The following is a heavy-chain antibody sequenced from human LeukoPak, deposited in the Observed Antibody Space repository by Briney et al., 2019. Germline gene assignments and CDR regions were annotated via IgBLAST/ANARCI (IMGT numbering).Heavy chain of an antibody. CDR1: GFTFSTFA. Sequence: GGSLRLSCAASGFTFSTFAMTWVRQAPGKGLEWVSGIPGSGDRTYYADSVKGRFTISRDNSKNTLYLQMNSLRVEDTAVYYCAKSTAPCSRGSCYSALESWGQGTLVTVSS. D-gene: IGHD2-15*01. V-gene: IGHV3-23*01. CDR3: AKSTAPCSRGSCYSALES. CDR2: IPGSGDRT. J-gene: IGHJ4*02.